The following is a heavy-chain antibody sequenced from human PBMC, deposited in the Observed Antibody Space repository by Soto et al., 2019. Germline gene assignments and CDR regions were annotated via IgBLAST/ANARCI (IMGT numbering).Heavy chain of an antibody. Sequence: GGSLRLSCAASGFTFSSYAMSWVRQAPGKGLEWVSAISGSGGSTYYADSVKGRFTISRDNSKNTLYLQMNSLRAEDTAVYYCARGGAAAGSPYYYYYGMDVWGQGTTITVSS. CDR2: ISGSGGST. CDR3: ARGGAAAGSPYYYYYGMDV. D-gene: IGHD6-13*01. V-gene: IGHV3-23*01. J-gene: IGHJ6*02. CDR1: GFTFSSYA.